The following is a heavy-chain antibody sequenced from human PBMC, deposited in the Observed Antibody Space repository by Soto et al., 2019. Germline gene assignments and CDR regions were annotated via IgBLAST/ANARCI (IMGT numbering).Heavy chain of an antibody. CDR2: IYDSETT. J-gene: IGHJ4*02. V-gene: IGHV4-39*01. CDR1: IGSISRSYFY. Sequence: PSETLSLTCSVSIGSISRSYFYLVWIRQPPGKGLEWIGSIYDSETTYYTPSLMSRVTISIHTPKNQFSLNLSSVTAADTTVYYYDSSGYYYDFDYWGQGTLVTVSS. CDR3: DSSGYYYDFDY. D-gene: IGHD3-22*01.